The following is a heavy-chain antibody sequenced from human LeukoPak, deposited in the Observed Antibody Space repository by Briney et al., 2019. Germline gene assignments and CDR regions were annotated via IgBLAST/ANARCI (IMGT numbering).Heavy chain of an antibody. CDR2: ISGSGGST. CDR1: GFPFSSYG. V-gene: IGHV3-23*01. D-gene: IGHD2-21*01. CDR3: AAISSYYYMDV. Sequence: GGTLRLSCAASGFPFSSYGMSWVRQAPGKGLEWVAAISGSGGSTYYADSVKGRFTISRDNSKNTLYLQMNSLRAEDTAVYYCAAISSYYYMDVWGKGTTVTISS. J-gene: IGHJ6*03.